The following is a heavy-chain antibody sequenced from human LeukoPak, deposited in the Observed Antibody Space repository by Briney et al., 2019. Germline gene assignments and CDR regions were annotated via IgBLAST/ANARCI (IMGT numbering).Heavy chain of an antibody. Sequence: SETLSLTCTVSGGSISSSSYYWGWIRQPPGKGLEWIGSIYYSGSTYYNPSLKSRVTISVDTSKNQFSLKLSSVTAADTAVYYCARRTNRRGYYYYMDVWGKGTTVTISS. D-gene: IGHD2-2*01. CDR2: IYYSGST. CDR3: ARRTNRRGYYYYMDV. V-gene: IGHV4-39*01. J-gene: IGHJ6*03. CDR1: GGSISSSSYY.